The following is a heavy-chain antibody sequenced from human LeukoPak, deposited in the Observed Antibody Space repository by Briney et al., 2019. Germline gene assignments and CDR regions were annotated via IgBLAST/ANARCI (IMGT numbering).Heavy chain of an antibody. CDR2: ISWNSGSI. CDR3: AKESPVYGMDV. Sequence: GGSLRLSCAAPGFTFDDYAMHWVRQAPGKGLEWVSGISWNSGSIGYADSVKGRFTISRDNAKNSLYLQMNSLRAEDTALYYCAKESPVYGMDVWGQGTTVTVSS. J-gene: IGHJ6*02. CDR1: GFTFDDYA. V-gene: IGHV3-9*01.